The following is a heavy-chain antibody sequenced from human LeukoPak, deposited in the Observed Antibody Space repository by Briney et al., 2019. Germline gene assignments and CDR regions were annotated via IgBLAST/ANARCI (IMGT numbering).Heavy chain of an antibody. V-gene: IGHV3-7*01. Sequence: GGSLRLSCVGSGFTFGDFWMNWVRQAPGKGLEWVANIKEDGSEKYYVDSVKGRFTISRDNAKNSLHLQMNSLRAEDTAVYCRTGHYDGHDWGQGTLVTVSS. D-gene: IGHD3-3*01. CDR3: TGHYDGHD. J-gene: IGHJ4*02. CDR1: GFTFGDFW. CDR2: IKEDGSEK.